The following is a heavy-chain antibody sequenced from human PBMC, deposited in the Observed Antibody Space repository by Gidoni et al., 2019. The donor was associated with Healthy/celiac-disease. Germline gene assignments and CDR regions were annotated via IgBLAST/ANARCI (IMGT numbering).Heavy chain of an antibody. D-gene: IGHD3-10*01. V-gene: IGHV4-34*01. CDR2: INHSGST. CDR3: ARASYYYGSAF. J-gene: IGHJ4*02. Sequence: QVQLQQWGAGLLKPSETLSLTCAVSGGSFSGYYWSWIRQPPGKGLEWIGEINHSGSTNYNPSLKSRVTISVDTSKNQFSLKLSSVTAADTAVYYCARASYYYGSAFWGQGTLVTVSS. CDR1: GGSFSGYY.